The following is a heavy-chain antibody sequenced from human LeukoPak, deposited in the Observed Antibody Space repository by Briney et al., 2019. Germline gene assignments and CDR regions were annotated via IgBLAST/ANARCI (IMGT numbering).Heavy chain of an antibody. CDR3: ARGQQQLVTYYFDY. Sequence: SETLSLTCTVSGGSISSYYWSWIRQPPGKGLEWIGYIYYSGSTNYNPSLKSRVTISVDTPKNHFSLKLSSVTAADTAVYYCARGQQQLVTYYFDYWGQGTLVTVSS. CDR2: IYYSGST. J-gene: IGHJ4*02. CDR1: GGSISSYY. D-gene: IGHD6-13*01. V-gene: IGHV4-59*01.